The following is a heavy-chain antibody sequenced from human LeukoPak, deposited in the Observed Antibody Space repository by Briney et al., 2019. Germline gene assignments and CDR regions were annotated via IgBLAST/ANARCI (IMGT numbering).Heavy chain of an antibody. V-gene: IGHV4-34*01. D-gene: IGHD2-15*01. CDR1: GGSFNGYY. CDR2: INHSGST. CDR3: ARHRGYCSHLYCNWFDP. J-gene: IGHJ5*02. Sequence: PSETLSLTCAVYGGSFNGYYWSWIRQPPGKGLEWIGEINHSGSTNYNPSLKSRVTISVDTSKNQFSLKLSSVTAADTAVYYCARHRGYCSHLYCNWFDPWGQGTLVTVSS.